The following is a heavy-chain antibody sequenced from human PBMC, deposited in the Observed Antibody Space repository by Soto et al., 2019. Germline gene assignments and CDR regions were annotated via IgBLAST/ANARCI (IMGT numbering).Heavy chain of an antibody. V-gene: IGHV3-30*18. J-gene: IGHJ4*02. CDR2: ISYDGSNK. CDR3: AKSGYYDSSGDYDY. D-gene: IGHD3-22*01. Sequence: PGGSLRLSCAASGFTFSSYGMHWVRQAPGKGLEWVAVISYDGSNKYYADSVKGRFTISRDNSKNTLYLQMNSLRAEDTAVYYCAKSGYYDSSGDYDYWGQGTLVTSPQ. CDR1: GFTFSSYG.